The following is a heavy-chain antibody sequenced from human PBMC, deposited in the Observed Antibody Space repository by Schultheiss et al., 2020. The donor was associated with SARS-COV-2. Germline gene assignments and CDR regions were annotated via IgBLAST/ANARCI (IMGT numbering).Heavy chain of an antibody. D-gene: IGHD4-17*01. CDR2: INPNSGGT. V-gene: IGHV1-2*02. CDR1: GYTFTGYY. J-gene: IGHJ4*02. Sequence: ASVKVSCKASGYTFTGYYMHWVRQAPGQGLEWMGWINPNSGGTNYAQKFQGRVTMTRDTSISTAYMELSRLRSDDTAVYYCARERGVTTVTTGLTDYWGQGTLVTVSS. CDR3: ARERGVTTVTTGLTDY.